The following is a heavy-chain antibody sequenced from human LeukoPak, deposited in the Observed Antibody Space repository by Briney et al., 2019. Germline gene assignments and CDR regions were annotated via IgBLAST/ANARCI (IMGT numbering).Heavy chain of an antibody. V-gene: IGHV1-24*01. CDR2: FDPEDGET. CDR3: APPLHYSDSSGYYLVY. D-gene: IGHD3-22*01. CDR1: GYTLTELS. J-gene: IGHJ4*02. Sequence: ASVKVSCKVSGYTLTELSMHWVRQAPGKGLEWMGGFDPEDGETIYAQKFQGRVTMTEDTSTDTAYMELSSLRSEDTAVYYCAPPLHYSDSSGYYLVYWGQGTLVTVSS.